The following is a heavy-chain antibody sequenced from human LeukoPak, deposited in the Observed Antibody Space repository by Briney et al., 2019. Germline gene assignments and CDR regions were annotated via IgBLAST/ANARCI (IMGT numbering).Heavy chain of an antibody. V-gene: IGHV3-66*01. D-gene: IGHD3-10*01. Sequence: GGSLRLSCAASGFTVSSNYVSWVRQAPGKGLEWVSVIYSGGTTYYADSVKGRFTVSRDNSKNTLYLQMNSLRAEDTAVYYCARSAYYGSETYWGQGTLVTVSS. CDR3: ARSAYYGSETY. CDR2: IYSGGTT. CDR1: GFTVSSNY. J-gene: IGHJ4*02.